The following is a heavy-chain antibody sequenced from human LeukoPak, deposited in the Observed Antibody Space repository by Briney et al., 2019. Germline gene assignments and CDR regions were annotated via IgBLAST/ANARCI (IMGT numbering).Heavy chain of an antibody. D-gene: IGHD6-19*01. CDR2: VSASGGST. CDR3: AKPHGWSPYYFDY. Sequence: PGGSLRLSCAASGFTFRNYAMSWVRQAPGKGLEWVSTVSASGGSTYYADSVKGRFTISRDNSKNTLYLQMNSLRAEDTAVYYCAKPHGWSPYYFDYWGQGTLVTVSS. V-gene: IGHV3-23*01. J-gene: IGHJ4*02. CDR1: GFTFRNYA.